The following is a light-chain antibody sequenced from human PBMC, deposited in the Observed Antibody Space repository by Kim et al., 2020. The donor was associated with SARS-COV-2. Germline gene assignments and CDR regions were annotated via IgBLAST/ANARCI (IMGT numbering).Light chain of an antibody. CDR1: QGISNW. CDR3: QQTDSFPWT. Sequence: IGDRVTITCRTSQGISNWLAWYQQKPGKAPKLLIYEAASLQSGVTSRFSGSGSGTDFTLTISSLQPEDCATYYCQQTDSFPWTFGQGTKVDIK. CDR2: EAA. V-gene: IGKV1-12*01. J-gene: IGKJ1*01.